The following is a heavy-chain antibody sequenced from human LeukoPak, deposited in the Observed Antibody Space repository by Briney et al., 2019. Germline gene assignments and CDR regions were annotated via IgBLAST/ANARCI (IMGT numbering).Heavy chain of an antibody. Sequence: SETLSLTCTVSGGSISSGDYYWSWIRQPPGKGLEWIGYIYYSGSTYYNPSLRSRVTISVDTSKNQFSLKLSSVTAADTAVYYCARGPTVTSEFDYWGQGTLVTVSS. J-gene: IGHJ4*02. V-gene: IGHV4-30-4*01. CDR3: ARGPTVTSEFDY. CDR2: IYYSGST. CDR1: GGSISSGDYY. D-gene: IGHD4-17*01.